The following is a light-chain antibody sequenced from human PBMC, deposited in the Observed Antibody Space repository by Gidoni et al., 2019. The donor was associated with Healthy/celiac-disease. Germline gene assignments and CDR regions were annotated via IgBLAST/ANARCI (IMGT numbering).Light chain of an antibody. CDR1: QDISNY. V-gene: IGKV1-33*01. CDR2: DAS. Sequence: DIQMTQSPSSLSASVGDRVTITCQASQDISNYLNWYQQKPGKAPKLLIYDASNLETGVPSRFSGSGSGTDFTFTISSLQPEDIATYYCQQYDNLLYMYSCGQGTKLEIK. J-gene: IGKJ2*03. CDR3: QQYDNLLYMYS.